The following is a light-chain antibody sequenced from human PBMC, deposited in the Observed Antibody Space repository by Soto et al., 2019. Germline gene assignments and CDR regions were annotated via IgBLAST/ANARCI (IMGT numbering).Light chain of an antibody. Sequence: EIVLTQSPCTLSLSPGERATLSCRASQSVSSSSLAWYQKKPGQSPMLLIYGASSRATGIPDRFSGSGSGTDFTLTISRLDPQDFAVYYCQQYGSSPPMYTFGQGTKLEIK. CDR3: QQYGSSPPMYT. J-gene: IGKJ2*01. V-gene: IGKV3-20*01. CDR1: QSVSSSS. CDR2: GAS.